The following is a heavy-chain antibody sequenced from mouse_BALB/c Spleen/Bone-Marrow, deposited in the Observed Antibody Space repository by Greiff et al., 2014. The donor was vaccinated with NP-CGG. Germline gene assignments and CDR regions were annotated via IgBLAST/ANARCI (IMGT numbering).Heavy chain of an antibody. CDR3: ARLRRYYGYFDY. CDR1: GFTFSSFG. J-gene: IGHJ2*01. Sequence: EVQVVESGGGLVQPGGSRKLSCAASGFTFSSFGMHWVRQAPEKGLEWVAYISSGSSTIYYADTVKGRSTISRDNPKNTLFLQMTSLRSEDTAMYYCARLRRYYGYFDYWGQGTTLTVSS. CDR2: ISSGSSTI. V-gene: IGHV5-17*02. D-gene: IGHD1-1*01.